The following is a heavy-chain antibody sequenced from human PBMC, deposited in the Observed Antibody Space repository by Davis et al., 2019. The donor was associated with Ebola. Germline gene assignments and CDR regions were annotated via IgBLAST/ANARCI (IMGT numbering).Heavy chain of an antibody. V-gene: IGHV4-61*01. CDR1: GGSVSSASHY. Sequence: MPSETLSLTCALSGGSVSSASHYWSWIRQPPGKGLEWIGYMYYSGSPNYNPSLNSRVTISVDTSKNQFSLKLTSVPAADTAVYYCARIQGGDDAFDIWGQGTMVSVSS. J-gene: IGHJ3*02. CDR3: ARIQGGDDAFDI. CDR2: MYYSGSP. D-gene: IGHD3-16*01.